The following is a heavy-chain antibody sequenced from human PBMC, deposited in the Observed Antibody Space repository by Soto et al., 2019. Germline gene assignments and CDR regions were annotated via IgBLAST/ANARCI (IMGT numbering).Heavy chain of an antibody. J-gene: IGHJ6*02. CDR2: ISTYNGNT. D-gene: IGHD3-3*02. CDR1: GYTFNTYG. Sequence: QVQLVQSGGEVKKPGASVKVSCKASGYTFNTYGISWVRQAPGHGIEWMGWISTYNGNTNYAQKLQDRITMTIDTSTTTAYMELRSLRSDDTAVYYFARHLGSYYYGVAVWCQGTTVTVSS. CDR3: ARHLGSYYYGVAV. V-gene: IGHV1-18*01.